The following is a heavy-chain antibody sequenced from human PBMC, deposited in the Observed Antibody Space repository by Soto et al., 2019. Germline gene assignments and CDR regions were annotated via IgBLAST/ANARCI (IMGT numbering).Heavy chain of an antibody. D-gene: IGHD2-15*01. CDR3: VSQYQ. CDR1: GGTFRANT. V-gene: IGHV1-69*01. J-gene: IGHJ4*02. CDR2: IIPILSTP. Sequence: QMQLVQSRAEVKKPGSSVKVSCKASGGTFRANTMTWARQAPGQGLEWMGGIIPILSTPNYAQKFQGRVAITADESTSTVYMQLSSLRSEDTAVYYCVSQYQWGQGTLVSVSS.